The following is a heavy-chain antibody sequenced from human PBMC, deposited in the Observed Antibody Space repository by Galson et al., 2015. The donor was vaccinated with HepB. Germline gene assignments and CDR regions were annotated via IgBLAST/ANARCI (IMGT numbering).Heavy chain of an antibody. CDR2: ISSDGSTT. CDR3: ASELSRTSG. D-gene: IGHD2/OR15-2a*01. CDR1: GFTFSNYW. Sequence: SLRLSCAASGFTFSNYWMHWARQVPGKGLVWVSRISSDGSTTSYADSVRGRFTISRDNARNTVFLQMHSLRVDDTAVYYCASELSRTSGWGQGTLVTVSS. V-gene: IGHV3-74*01. J-gene: IGHJ4*02.